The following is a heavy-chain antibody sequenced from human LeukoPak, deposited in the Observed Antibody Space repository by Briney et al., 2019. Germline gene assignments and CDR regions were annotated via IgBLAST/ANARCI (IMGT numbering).Heavy chain of an antibody. CDR3: ARSGYLVVTAYDAFDI. CDR1: GYTFTSYY. Sequence: ASVKVSCKPFGYTFTSYYIHWVRQAPGQGLEWMGIINPRGDYTTYAQNFQGRVTMTRDTSTSTIYMALSSLRSEDTAVYYCARSGYLVVTAYDAFDIWGQGTMATVSS. J-gene: IGHJ3*02. D-gene: IGHD2-21*02. CDR2: INPRGDYT. V-gene: IGHV1-46*01.